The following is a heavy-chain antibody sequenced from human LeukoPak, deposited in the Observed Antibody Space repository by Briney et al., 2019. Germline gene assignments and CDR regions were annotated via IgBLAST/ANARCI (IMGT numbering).Heavy chain of an antibody. J-gene: IGHJ4*02. CDR1: GFTFSTYV. CDR2: IFSGGNT. CDR3: TRGTYGSGRANY. Sequence: PGGSLRLSCAASGFTFSTYVMSWVRQVPGKGLEWVSVIFSGGNTYYADSVKGRFTISRDNSKNTLYLQMNSLRAEDTAVYYCTRGTYGSGRANYWGQGTQVTVSS. V-gene: IGHV3-53*01. D-gene: IGHD3-10*01.